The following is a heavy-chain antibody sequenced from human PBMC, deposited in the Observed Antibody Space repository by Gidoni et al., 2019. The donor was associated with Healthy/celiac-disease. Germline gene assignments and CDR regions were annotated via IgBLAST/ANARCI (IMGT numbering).Heavy chain of an antibody. CDR2: LNAGNGNT. CDR3: ARDQEVPAATPDY. Sequence: VQLVQSGAEVKKPGASVKVSCKASGYTFTSYAMHWVRQAPGQRLEWMGWLNAGNGNTKYSQKFQGRVTITRDTSASTAYMELSSLRSEDTAVYYCARDQEVPAATPDYWGQGTLVTVSS. D-gene: IGHD2-2*01. V-gene: IGHV1-3*01. CDR1: GYTFTSYA. J-gene: IGHJ4*02.